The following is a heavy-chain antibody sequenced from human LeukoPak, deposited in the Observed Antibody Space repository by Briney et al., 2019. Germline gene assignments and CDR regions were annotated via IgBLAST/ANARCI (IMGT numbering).Heavy chain of an antibody. D-gene: IGHD1-26*01. CDR2: INPNSGGT. CDR3: ARLKWEPWYYYGIDV. J-gene: IGHJ6*02. Sequence: ASVKVSCKASGYTFTGYYMHWVRQAPGQGLEWMGWINPNSGGTNYAQKFQGRVTMTRDTSISTAYMELSRLRSDDTAVYYCARLKWEPWYYYGIDVWGQGTTVTVSS. V-gene: IGHV1-2*02. CDR1: GYTFTGYY.